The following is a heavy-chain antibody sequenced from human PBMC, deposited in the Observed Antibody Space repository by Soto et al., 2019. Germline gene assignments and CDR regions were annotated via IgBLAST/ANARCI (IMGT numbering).Heavy chain of an antibody. J-gene: IGHJ4*02. CDR3: ARDTFGGAYDFLH. CDR1: GFTVSSFY. CDR2: ISSGGST. V-gene: IGHV3-66*01. Sequence: EVQLVESGGGLVQPGGSLRLSCAASGFTVSSFYMTWVRQAPGKGLQWVAVISSGGSTYYADSVEGRFTISRDNSKNTVYLEMNSLRAEDTAVYYCARDTFGGAYDFLHGGQGTLVTVSS. D-gene: IGHD3-3*01.